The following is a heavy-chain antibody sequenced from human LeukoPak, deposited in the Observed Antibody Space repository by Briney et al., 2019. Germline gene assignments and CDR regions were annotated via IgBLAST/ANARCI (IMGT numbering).Heavy chain of an antibody. CDR2: IYSGGST. J-gene: IGHJ4*02. Sequence: ETLSLTCTVSGGSINSNYWSWIRQPPGKGLEWVSIIYSGGSTYYADSVKGRFTISRDTSKNTVYLQMSSLRPEDTAMYYCARDTDSWHRADWWGQGTLVTVSS. CDR1: GGSINSNY. D-gene: IGHD6-13*01. V-gene: IGHV3-53*01. CDR3: ARDTDSWHRADW.